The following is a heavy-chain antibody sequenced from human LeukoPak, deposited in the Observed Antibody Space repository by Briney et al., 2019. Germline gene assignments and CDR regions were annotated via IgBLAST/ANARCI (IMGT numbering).Heavy chain of an antibody. CDR2: INAGNGNT. CDR1: GYTFTSYA. J-gene: IGHJ5*02. Sequence: ASVKVSCKASGYTFTSYAMHWVRQAPGQRLEWMGWINAGNGNTKYSQKFQGRVTITRDTSASTAYMELSSQRSEDTAVYYCARAIGRGETRIAAAGWFDPWGQGTLVTVSS. CDR3: ARAIGRGETRIAAAGWFDP. V-gene: IGHV1-3*01. D-gene: IGHD6-13*01.